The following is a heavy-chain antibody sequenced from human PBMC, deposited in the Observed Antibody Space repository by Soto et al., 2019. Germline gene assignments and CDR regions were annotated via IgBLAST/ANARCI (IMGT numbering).Heavy chain of an antibody. CDR2: ISYDGSNK. J-gene: IGHJ6*02. D-gene: IGHD6-6*01. Sequence: GGSLRLSCAASGFTFSSYGMHWVRQAPGKGLEWVAVISYDGSNKYYADSVKGRFTISRDNSKNTLYLQMNSLRAEDTAVYYAARQYYYYYYGMDVWGQGTTVTVSS. V-gene: IGHV3-30*03. CDR1: GFTFSSYG. CDR3: ARQYYYYYYGMDV.